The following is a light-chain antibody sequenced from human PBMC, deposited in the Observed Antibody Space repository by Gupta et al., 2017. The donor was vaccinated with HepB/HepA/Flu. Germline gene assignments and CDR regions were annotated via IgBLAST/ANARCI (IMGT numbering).Light chain of an antibody. CDR2: KDT. J-gene: IGLJ1*01. V-gene: IGLV3-25*03. CDR1: VLPNQY. CDR3: QSADSSGTFYV. Sequence: SPELTQPPSVSVSQGQTARITCSGDVLPNQYAYWYQQKPVQAPVLIVYKDTERPPGTPERFSGSSSGATVTLTISGVQAEDEADYYCQSADSSGTFYVFGTGTKVSIL.